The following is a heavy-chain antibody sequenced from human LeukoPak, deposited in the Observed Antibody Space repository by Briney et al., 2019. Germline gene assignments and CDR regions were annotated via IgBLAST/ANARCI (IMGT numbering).Heavy chain of an antibody. D-gene: IGHD6-19*01. CDR2: IRYDGTNK. CDR1: GLTLSSYG. J-gene: IGHJ4*02. CDR3: AKDPSIAVADYYFDY. Sequence: GGSLRLSCAPSGLTLSSYGVHWVRQPPGKGREWVVFIRYDGTNKYYADSVNGRFTISRDNSKNTLYLQMNSLRAEDTAGYYCAKDPSIAVADYYFDYWGRGTLVTVSS. V-gene: IGHV3-30*02.